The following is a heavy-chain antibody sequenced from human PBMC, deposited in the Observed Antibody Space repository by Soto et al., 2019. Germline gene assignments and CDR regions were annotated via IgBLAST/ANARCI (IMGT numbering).Heavy chain of an antibody. J-gene: IGHJ3*02. CDR3: ARHRIAADIFDI. CDR1: GYPLMTHC. Sequence: ISCDGSGYPLMTHCITGLRPMPGKGLEWMGRIDCSDSYTNYSPSFQGHVTISADKSINTAYLQWSSLKASDTAMYYCARHRIAADIFDICGQGTMVTVSS. D-gene: IGHD6-13*01. CDR2: IDCSDSYT. V-gene: IGHV5-10-1*01.